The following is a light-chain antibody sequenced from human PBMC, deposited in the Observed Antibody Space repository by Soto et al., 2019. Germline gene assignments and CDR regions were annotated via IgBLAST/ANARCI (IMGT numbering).Light chain of an antibody. Sequence: EIVMTQSPATLSVSPGERATLSCRASQSVSRKLAWYQQRPGQAPRHLVYDASTRATGIPGRFSGSGSGTDFTLTISSLQSEDFAVYYCQEYNNWPPMYTFGQGTKLEIK. CDR2: DAS. CDR1: QSVSRK. V-gene: IGKV3-15*01. J-gene: IGKJ2*01. CDR3: QEYNNWPPMYT.